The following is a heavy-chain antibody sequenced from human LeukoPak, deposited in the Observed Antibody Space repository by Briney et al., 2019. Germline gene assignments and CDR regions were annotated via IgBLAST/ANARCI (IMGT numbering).Heavy chain of an antibody. Sequence: GGSLRLSCAASGFTFSSYSMNWVRQAPGKGLEWVSYISSSSSTIYYADSVKGRFTFSRDNAKNSLYLQMNSLRAEDTAVYYCARGHSGWYDYWGQGTLVTVSS. D-gene: IGHD6-19*01. CDR1: GFTFSSYS. CDR3: ARGHSGWYDY. J-gene: IGHJ4*02. V-gene: IGHV3-48*01. CDR2: ISSSSSTI.